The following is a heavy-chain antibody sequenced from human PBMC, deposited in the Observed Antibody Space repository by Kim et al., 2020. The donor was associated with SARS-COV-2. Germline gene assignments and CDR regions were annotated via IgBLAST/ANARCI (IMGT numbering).Heavy chain of an antibody. CDR3: AIPGVSAGLDY. D-gene: IGHD6-13*01. Sequence: GGSLRLSCAASGFTFSSYGMHWVRQAPGKGLEWVAVISYDGSNKYYADSVKGRFTISRDNSKNTLYLQMNSLRAEDTAVYYCAIPGVSAGLDYWGQGTLVTVSS. CDR2: ISYDGSNK. J-gene: IGHJ4*02. CDR1: GFTFSSYG. V-gene: IGHV3-30*03.